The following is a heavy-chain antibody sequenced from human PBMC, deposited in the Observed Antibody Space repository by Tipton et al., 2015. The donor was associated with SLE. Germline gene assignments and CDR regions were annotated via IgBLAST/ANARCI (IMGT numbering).Heavy chain of an antibody. J-gene: IGHJ4*01. Sequence: QLVQSGAEVKKPGASVKVSCTASGYTFSSNYIHWVRQAPGQGLEWMGIVNPDTGGTSYAQRFQGRVTVTADTSSSTVYVELSSLRFDDTAVYYCARDRSHSGSDVFDYWGHGSLVTVSS. CDR2: VNPDTGGT. V-gene: IGHV1-46*01. D-gene: IGHD1-26*01. CDR1: GYTFSSNY. CDR3: ARDRSHSGSDVFDY.